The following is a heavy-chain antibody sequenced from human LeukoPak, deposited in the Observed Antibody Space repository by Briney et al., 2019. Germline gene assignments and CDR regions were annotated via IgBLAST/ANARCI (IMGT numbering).Heavy chain of an antibody. D-gene: IGHD6-19*01. V-gene: IGHV4-39*01. CDR3: ATGDSSVPNY. CDR2: IYYSGST. CDR1: GGSISSSSYY. Sequence: SETLSLTCTVSGGSISSSSYYWGWIRQPPGKGLEWIGSIYYSGSTYYNPSLKSRVTISVDTSKNQFSLKLSSVTAADTAVYYCATGDSSVPNYWGQGTLVTIAS. J-gene: IGHJ4*02.